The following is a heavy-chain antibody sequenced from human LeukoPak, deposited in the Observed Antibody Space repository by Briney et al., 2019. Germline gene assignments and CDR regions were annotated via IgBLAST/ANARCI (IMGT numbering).Heavy chain of an antibody. CDR2: IRYDGSNK. V-gene: IGHV3-30*02. J-gene: IGHJ1*01. D-gene: IGHD1-26*01. Sequence: GGSLRLSCTASGFTFSNYWMHWVRQAPGKGLEWVAFIRYDGSNKYYADSVKGRFTISRDNSKNTLYLQMNSLRAEDTAVYYCAKDRFSIVGATSHWGQGTLVTVSS. CDR3: AKDRFSIVGATSH. CDR1: GFTFSNYW.